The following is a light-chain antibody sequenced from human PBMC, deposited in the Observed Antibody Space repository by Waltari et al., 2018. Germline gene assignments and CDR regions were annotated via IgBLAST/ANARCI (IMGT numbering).Light chain of an antibody. V-gene: IGKV4-1*01. CDR1: QSVLYSSNNKNY. CDR3: QQYYSTPYT. Sequence: IGMTPASDYPAGALGWRATSNCKCRQSVLYSSNNKNYVAWYQQKPVQPPKLLIYWASTRASGVPDRFSGSGSGTDFTLTISSLQAEDVAVYYCQQYYSTPYTFGQGTKLEIK. CDR2: WAS. J-gene: IGKJ2*01.